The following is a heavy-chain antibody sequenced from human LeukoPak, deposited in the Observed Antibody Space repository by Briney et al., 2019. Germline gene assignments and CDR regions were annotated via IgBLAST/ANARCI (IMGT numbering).Heavy chain of an antibody. CDR3: VKDPPRDTAMVWKY. CDR1: GFTFSTYG. D-gene: IGHD5-18*01. Sequence: PGRSLRLSCATSGFTFSTYGMHWVRQAPGKGLEWVAVISYDGRNKYYADSVKGRFTISRDNSENTLYLQMNSLRAEDTAVYYCVKDPPRDTAMVWKYWGQGTLVTVSS. J-gene: IGHJ4*02. CDR2: ISYDGRNK. V-gene: IGHV3-30*18.